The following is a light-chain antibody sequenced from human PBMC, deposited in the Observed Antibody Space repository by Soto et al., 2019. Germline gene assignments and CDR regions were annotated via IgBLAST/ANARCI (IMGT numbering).Light chain of an antibody. Sequence: EIVLTQSPGTLSLSPGERATLSCRASQSVSSSYLAWYQQKPGQAPRLLIYGASSRATGIPDRFSGSGSGTDFNLTISSLEPEDVAVYYCQQYGSSPNTFGKGTKVEI. CDR3: QQYGSSPNT. J-gene: IGKJ2*01. CDR2: GAS. CDR1: QSVSSSY. V-gene: IGKV3-20*01.